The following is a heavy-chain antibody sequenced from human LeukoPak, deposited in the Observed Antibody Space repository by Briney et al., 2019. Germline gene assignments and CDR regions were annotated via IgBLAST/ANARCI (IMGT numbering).Heavy chain of an antibody. Sequence: ETLSLTCTVSGGSISSSRYYWGWIRQAPGKGLEWVSLVSGSGDFTHYAESVRGRFTISRDNSKNTLYLQVNSLRAEDTAVYYCAKGLAFGANSAIDYWGQGTLVTVSS. D-gene: IGHD4/OR15-4a*01. V-gene: IGHV3-23*01. CDR2: VSGSGDFT. J-gene: IGHJ4*02. CDR1: GGSISSSRYY. CDR3: AKGLAFGANSAIDY.